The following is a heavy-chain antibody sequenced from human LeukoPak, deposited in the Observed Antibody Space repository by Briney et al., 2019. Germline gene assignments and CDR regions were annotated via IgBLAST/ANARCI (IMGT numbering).Heavy chain of an antibody. J-gene: IGHJ4*02. D-gene: IGHD2-2*01. V-gene: IGHV3-33*08. CDR2: IWSDGSTK. Sequence: GGSLRLSCAASGFTFSSCAMSWVRQAPGKGLEWVAIIWSDGSTKYYVGSVKGRFTISRDSSKSTLYLQMNSLRAEDTAVYYCARDAATSVGMPHYWGQGTVVTVSS. CDR3: ARDAATSVGMPHY. CDR1: GFTFSSCA.